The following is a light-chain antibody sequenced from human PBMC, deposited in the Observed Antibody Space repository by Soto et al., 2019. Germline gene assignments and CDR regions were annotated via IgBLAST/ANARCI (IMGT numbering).Light chain of an antibody. V-gene: IGKV3-20*01. CDR2: GAS. CDR3: QQYCSSPMYT. J-gene: IGKJ2*01. CDR1: QSVSSSY. Sequence: EIVLTQSPGTLSLSPGERATLSCRASQSVSSSYLAWYQQKPGQAPRLLIYGASGRATGIPDRFSGSGSGTDFTLTMSRLEPEDFAVYYCQQYCSSPMYTFGQGTKLKIK.